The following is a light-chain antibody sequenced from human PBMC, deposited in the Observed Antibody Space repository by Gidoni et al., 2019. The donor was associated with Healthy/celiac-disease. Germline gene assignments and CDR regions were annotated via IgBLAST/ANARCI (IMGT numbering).Light chain of an antibody. CDR1: SSNIGAVYD. CDR3: QSYDNSLSVVV. Sequence: QSVLTQPPSVSGAPGQRVTISCTGSSSNIGAVYDVHWYQQLPGTAPKLLIYGNSNRPSGVPDRFSGSKSGASASLAITGLQAEDEADYYCQSYDNSLSVVVFGGGTKVTVL. V-gene: IGLV1-40*01. J-gene: IGLJ2*01. CDR2: GNS.